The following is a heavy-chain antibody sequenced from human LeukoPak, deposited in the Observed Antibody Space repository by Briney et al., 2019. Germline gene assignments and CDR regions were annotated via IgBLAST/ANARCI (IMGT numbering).Heavy chain of an antibody. CDR2: IKEDGSGK. CDR1: ELKFSNYW. CDR3: ARHIPRGNNYFDC. D-gene: IGHD1/OR15-1a*01. V-gene: IGHV3-7*01. J-gene: IGHJ4*02. Sequence: GGSLRLSCAASELKFSNYWMGWVRQAPGKRLEWVANIKEDGSGKYYADSVKGRFTVSRDNAKNSLSLQMNSLGAEDTAVYYCARHIPRGNNYFDCWGQGTLVTVSS.